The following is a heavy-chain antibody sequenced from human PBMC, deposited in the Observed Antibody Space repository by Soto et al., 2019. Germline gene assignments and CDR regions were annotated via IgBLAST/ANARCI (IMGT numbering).Heavy chain of an antibody. J-gene: IGHJ4*02. CDR2: IYYSGST. D-gene: IGHD3-3*01. Sequence: SETLSLTCTVSGGSISTYYWSWIRQPPGKGLERIGYIYYSGSTNYNPSLKSRVTISVDTSKNQFSLKLSSVTAADTAVYYCARGGWRHIDYWGKGTLVTVSS. CDR1: GGSISTYY. CDR3: ARGGWRHIDY. V-gene: IGHV4-59*08.